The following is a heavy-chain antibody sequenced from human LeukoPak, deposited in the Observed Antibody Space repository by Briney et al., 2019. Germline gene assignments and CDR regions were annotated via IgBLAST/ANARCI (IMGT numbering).Heavy chain of an antibody. D-gene: IGHD3-3*01. CDR3: ARDSSLVVDDFWSGYYEVAFDI. CDR1: GYTFTSYG. J-gene: IGHJ3*02. Sequence: ASVKVSCKASGYTFTSYGISWVRQAPGQGLEWMGWISAYNGNTNYAQKLQGRVTMTTDTSTSTAYMELRSLRSDDTAVYYCARDSSLVVDDFWSGYYEVAFDIWGQGTMVTVSS. CDR2: ISAYNGNT. V-gene: IGHV1-18*01.